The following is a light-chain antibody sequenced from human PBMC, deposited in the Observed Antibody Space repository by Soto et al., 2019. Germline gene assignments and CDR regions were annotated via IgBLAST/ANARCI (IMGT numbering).Light chain of an antibody. CDR2: DSS. J-gene: IGKJ1*01. CDR1: QSISRW. Sequence: IQISRSPSILSASVVDIVTITVLASQSISRWLAWYQEKPGKAPNLLISDSSDLQSGVPSRFSGSGSGTEFTLTISSLQPDDFATYYCQHYNSYSEAFGQGTKVDIK. V-gene: IGKV1-5*01. CDR3: QHYNSYSEA.